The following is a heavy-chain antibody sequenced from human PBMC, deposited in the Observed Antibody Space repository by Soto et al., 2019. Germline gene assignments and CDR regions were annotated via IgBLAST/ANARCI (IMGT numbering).Heavy chain of an antibody. CDR3: ARDPPPPDY. V-gene: IGHV1-18*01. CDR2: ISAYNGNI. Sequence: QVQLVQSGAEVKKPGASVTVSCKASGYTFASYAIIWMRQAPGQGLEWMGWISAYNGNINYAQKLQGRDTMTTDTSTSTAYMELRSLRSDDTAVYYCARDPPPPDYWGQGTLVTVSS. J-gene: IGHJ4*02. CDR1: GYTFASYA.